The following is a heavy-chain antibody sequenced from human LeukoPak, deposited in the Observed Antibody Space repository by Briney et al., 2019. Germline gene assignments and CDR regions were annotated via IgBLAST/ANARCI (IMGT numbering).Heavy chain of an antibody. Sequence: GGSLRLSCAASGFTFSSYAMSWVRQVPGKGLEWVSSISSTSTYIYYAVSVKGRFTISRDNAKNSVYLQMNSLRAEDTAVYYCARDGGGAYYYGSGAEFDYWGQGTLVTVSS. CDR3: ARDGGGAYYYGSGAEFDY. CDR2: ISSTSTYI. V-gene: IGHV3-21*01. D-gene: IGHD3-10*01. J-gene: IGHJ4*02. CDR1: GFTFSSYA.